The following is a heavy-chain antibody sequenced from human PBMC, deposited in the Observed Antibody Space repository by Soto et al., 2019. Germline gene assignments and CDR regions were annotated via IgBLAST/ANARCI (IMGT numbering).Heavy chain of an antibody. Sequence: GGSLRLSCAASGFTFSSYWMHWVRQAAGKGLVWVSRISSDGSSTSYADSVKGRFTISRDNAKNTLYLQMNSLRAEDTAVYYCVRTSLVVAAATREDYWGQGT. V-gene: IGHV3-74*01. D-gene: IGHD2-15*01. J-gene: IGHJ4*02. CDR3: VRTSLVVAAATREDY. CDR2: ISSDGSST. CDR1: GFTFSSYW.